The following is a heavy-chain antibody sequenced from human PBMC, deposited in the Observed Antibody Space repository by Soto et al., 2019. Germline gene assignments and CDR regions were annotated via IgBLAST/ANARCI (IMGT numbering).Heavy chain of an antibody. J-gene: IGHJ5*02. V-gene: IGHV4-61*01. D-gene: IGHD4-4*01. CDR2: IYYSGST. CDR1: GGSVSSGSYY. CDR3: ARVWDDYSNGLPFFFDP. Sequence: SETLSLTCTVSGGSVSSGSYYWSWIRQPPGKGLEWIGYIYYSGSTNYNPSLKSRVTISVDTSKNQFSLKLSSVTAADTAVYYCARVWDDYSNGLPFFFDPWGQGTLVTVSS.